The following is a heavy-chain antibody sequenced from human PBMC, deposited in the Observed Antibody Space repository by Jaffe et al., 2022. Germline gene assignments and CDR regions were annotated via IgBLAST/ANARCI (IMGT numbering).Heavy chain of an antibody. Sequence: EVQLAESGGGSVQPGRSLRLSCTASGFTFGDYAMSWVRQAPGKGLEWVGLIKSKAHGGTMEYAASVKGRFTISRDDSKSIAYLQMNSLKAEDTAVYYCTRRIYTSGWYGTSDPLDYWGQGTLVTVSS. CDR2: IKSKAHGGTM. J-gene: IGHJ4*02. CDR1: GFTFGDYA. CDR3: TRRIYTSGWYGTSDPLDY. D-gene: IGHD6-19*01. V-gene: IGHV3-49*04.